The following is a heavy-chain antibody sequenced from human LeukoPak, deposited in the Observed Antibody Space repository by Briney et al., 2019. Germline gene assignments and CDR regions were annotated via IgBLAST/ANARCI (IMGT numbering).Heavy chain of an antibody. D-gene: IGHD1-20*01. V-gene: IGHV3-11*01. CDR3: ARDTNNGLDV. CDR2: ISSSGRLM. CDR1: GFTFSEYY. Sequence: GGSLRLSCAASGFTFSEYYINWIRQAPGKGLEWVSHISSSGRLMQYADSVRGRFTITRDNAQNFMSLQMNNLKPEDTAVYYCARDTNNGLDVWGRGTTATVS. J-gene: IGHJ6*02.